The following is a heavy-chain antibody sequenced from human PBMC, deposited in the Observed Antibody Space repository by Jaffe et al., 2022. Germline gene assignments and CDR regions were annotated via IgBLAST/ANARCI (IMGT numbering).Heavy chain of an antibody. CDR2: IRYDGSNK. D-gene: IGHD6-13*01. V-gene: IGHV3-30*02. Sequence: QVQLVESGGGVVQPGGSLRLSCAASGFTFSSYGMHWVRQAPGKGLEWVAFIRYDGSNKYYADSVKGRFTISRDNSKNTLYLQMNSLRAEDTAVYYCAKDSGYSSSGDFDYWGQGTLVTVSS. CDR3: AKDSGYSSSGDFDY. J-gene: IGHJ4*02. CDR1: GFTFSSYG.